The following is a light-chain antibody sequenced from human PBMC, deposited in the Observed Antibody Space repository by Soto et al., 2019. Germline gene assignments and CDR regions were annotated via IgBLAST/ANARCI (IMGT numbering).Light chain of an antibody. CDR3: ASWDDNLSVPI. CDR1: RSDIGSNY. J-gene: IGLJ2*01. Sequence: QSVLTQPPSASGTPGQTVTISCSGSRSDIGSNYVYWYQHLPGMAPKLLIYRNHQRPSGVPDRISGSKSGTSASLAIIGLRSDDEGDYYCASWDDNLSVPIFGGGTKVTVL. V-gene: IGLV1-47*01. CDR2: RNH.